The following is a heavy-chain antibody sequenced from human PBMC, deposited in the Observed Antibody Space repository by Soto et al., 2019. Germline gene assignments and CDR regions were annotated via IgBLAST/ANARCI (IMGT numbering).Heavy chain of an antibody. Sequence: QVQLQQWGAGLLKPLETLSLTCAVYGGSFRGYYWSWIRQPPGKGLEWIGEINHSGSTNYNPSLKSRVTISVDTSKNQFSLKLSSVTAADTAVYYCARGVGGSVTVYYDYYMDVWGKGTTVTVSS. CDR1: GGSFRGYY. J-gene: IGHJ6*03. V-gene: IGHV4-34*01. D-gene: IGHD3-10*01. CDR2: INHSGST. CDR3: ARGVGGSVTVYYDYYMDV.